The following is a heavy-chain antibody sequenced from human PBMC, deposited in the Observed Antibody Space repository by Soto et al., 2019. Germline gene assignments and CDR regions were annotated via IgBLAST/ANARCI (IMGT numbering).Heavy chain of an antibody. V-gene: IGHV1-18*01. CDR3: ARGPTDYYDNSGNYFLDY. D-gene: IGHD3-22*01. Sequence: QVQLVQSGAEVKKPGASVKVSCKASGYTFTTYGMSWVRQAPGQGRDWMGWISTYNGNTKYAERLQGRVTMTTDTTTSTAYMELRSLRSDDTAVYYCARGPTDYYDNSGNYFLDYCGQGTLVTVSS. J-gene: IGHJ4*02. CDR2: ISTYNGNT. CDR1: GYTFTTYG.